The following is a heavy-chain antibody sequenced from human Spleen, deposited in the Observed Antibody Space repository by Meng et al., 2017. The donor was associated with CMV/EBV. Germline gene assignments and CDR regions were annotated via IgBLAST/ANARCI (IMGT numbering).Heavy chain of an antibody. J-gene: IGHJ4*02. CDR1: GGSISSSSYY. CDR3: ATDDVQYDRAYDGY. Sequence: SETLSLTCTVSGGSISSSSYYWGWIRQPPGKGLEWIGSIYYSGSTYYNPSLKSRVTISVDTSKNQFSLKLSSVTAADTAVYYCATDDVQYDRAYDGYWGQGTLVTVSS. V-gene: IGHV4-39*07. CDR2: IYYSGST. D-gene: IGHD3-10*02.